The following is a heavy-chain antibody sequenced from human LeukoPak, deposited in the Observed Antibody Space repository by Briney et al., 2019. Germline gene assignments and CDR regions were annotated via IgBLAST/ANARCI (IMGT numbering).Heavy chain of an antibody. CDR3: AKDQGLTADYYFDY. Sequence: GRSLRLSCAASGFTFSSYGMHWVRQAPGKGLEWVAVISYDGSNKYYADSVKGRFTISRDNSKNTLYLQMNSLRAEDTAVYYCAKDQGLTADYYFDYWGQGTLVTVSS. J-gene: IGHJ4*02. D-gene: IGHD5-18*01. CDR2: ISYDGSNK. V-gene: IGHV3-30*18. CDR1: GFTFSSYG.